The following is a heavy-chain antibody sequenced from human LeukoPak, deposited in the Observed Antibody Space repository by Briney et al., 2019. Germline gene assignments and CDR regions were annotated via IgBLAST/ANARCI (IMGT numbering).Heavy chain of an antibody. Sequence: GESLKISCKGSGYSFTSYWIGWVRQMPGKGLEWMGIIYPGDSDTRYSPSFQGQVTISADKSISTAYLQWSSLKASDTAMYYCAGMGTIMYYYDSRGALDAFDIWGQGTMVTVSS. J-gene: IGHJ3*02. CDR1: GYSFTSYW. D-gene: IGHD3-22*01. V-gene: IGHV5-51*01. CDR2: IYPGDSDT. CDR3: AGMGTIMYYYDSRGALDAFDI.